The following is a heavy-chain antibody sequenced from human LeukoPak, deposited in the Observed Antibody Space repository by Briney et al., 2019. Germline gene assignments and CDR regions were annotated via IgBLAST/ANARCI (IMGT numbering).Heavy chain of an antibody. D-gene: IGHD1-26*01. CDR3: ASSIVGATPNWFDP. J-gene: IGHJ5*02. CDR1: GGSFSGYY. Sequence: PSETLSLTCAVYGGSFSGYYWTWIRQPPGKGLEWVGEINHSGSTNYNPSLKSRVTISVDTSKNQFSLKLSSVTAADTAVYYCASSIVGATPNWFDPWGQGTLVTVSS. CDR2: INHSGST. V-gene: IGHV4-34*01.